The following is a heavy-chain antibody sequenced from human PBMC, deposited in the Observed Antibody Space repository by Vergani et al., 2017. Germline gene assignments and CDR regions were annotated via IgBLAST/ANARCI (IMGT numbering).Heavy chain of an antibody. CDR1: GFSVTTSGVG. CDR2: IYGNDEK. CDR3: AHTNTLI. V-gene: IGHV2-5*01. Sequence: QIILKESGPTQVKPTQTLTLTCTFSGFSVTTSGVGVGWIRQPPGKALEWLALIYGNDEKYYSPSLNDRLTITKDTSKNQVVLTMANMDPVDPATYYCAHTNTLIGGQGTLVTVSS. D-gene: IGHD3-16*02. J-gene: IGHJ4*02.